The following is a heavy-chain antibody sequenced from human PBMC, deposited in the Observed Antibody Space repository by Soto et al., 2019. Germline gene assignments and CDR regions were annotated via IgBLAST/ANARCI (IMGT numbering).Heavy chain of an antibody. D-gene: IGHD3-10*01. CDR3: ARVYYYGSGSYYEAFDY. CDR1: GGTFSSYA. J-gene: IGHJ4*02. V-gene: IGHV1-69*01. CDR2: IIPIFGTA. Sequence: QVQLVQSGAEVKKPGSSVKVSCKASGGTFSSYAISWVRQAPGQGLEWMGGIIPIFGTANYAQKFQGRVTITADESTSTAYMELSSLRSEDTAXYXCARVYYYGSGSYYEAFDYWGQGTLVTVSS.